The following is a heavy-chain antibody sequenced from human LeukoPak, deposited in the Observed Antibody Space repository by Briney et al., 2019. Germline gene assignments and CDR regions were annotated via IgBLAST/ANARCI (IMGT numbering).Heavy chain of an antibody. CDR2: IKKDGSDK. CDR3: LHYDLGNA. V-gene: IGHV3-7*01. CDR1: GFTFSDYW. D-gene: IGHD3-10*01. Sequence: GGSLRLSRAASGFTFSDYWMSWVRQAPGKGLEWVANIKKDGSDKYYVDSEKGRFTVSRDNAKNSLYLQMNSLRVEDTAVYYCLHYDLGNAWGQGTLVTVSS. J-gene: IGHJ5*02.